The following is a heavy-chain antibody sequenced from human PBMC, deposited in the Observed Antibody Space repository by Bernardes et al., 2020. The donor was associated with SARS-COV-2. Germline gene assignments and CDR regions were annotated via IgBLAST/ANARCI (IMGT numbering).Heavy chain of an antibody. V-gene: IGHV3-33*01. CDR1: GFMLSDYG. CDR3: AREMADPGPLDY. J-gene: IGHJ4*02. CDR2: IFFDGSNE. D-gene: IGHD2-8*01. Sequence: GGTLRLSCEASGFMLSDYGMHWVRQAPGKGLEWVAGIFFDGSNEYYADSVKGRFTISRDNFRNTLFLQMNSLRAEDSAVYYCAREMADPGPLDYWGQGTLVTVSS.